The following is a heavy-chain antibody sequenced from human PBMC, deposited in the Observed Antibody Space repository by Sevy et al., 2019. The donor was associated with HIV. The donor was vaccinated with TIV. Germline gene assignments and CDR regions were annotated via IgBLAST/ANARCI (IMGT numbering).Heavy chain of an antibody. V-gene: IGHV4-4*07. CDR1: GGSISSYY. CDR2: IYTSGSS. CDR3: ARATPGVTSTSGAFDP. Sequence: SQTLSLTCTVSGGSISSYYWNWIRQPAGKGLEWIGRIYTSGSSDYSPSLKSRVTMSIDTSKNQFSLKLSSLTAADTAVYYCARATPGVTSTSGAFDPWGQGTLVTVSS. D-gene: IGHD7-27*01. J-gene: IGHJ5*02.